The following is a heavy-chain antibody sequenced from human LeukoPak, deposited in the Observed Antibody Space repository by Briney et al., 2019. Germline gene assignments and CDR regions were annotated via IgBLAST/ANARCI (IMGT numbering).Heavy chain of an antibody. J-gene: IGHJ6*03. Sequence: ASVRVSCKASGYTFTGYYFHWVRQAPGQGLEWLGWINPNSGGTNYAQKFQGRVTMTWDTSITTAYMELRGLRSDDTAVYYCACSSGTGTTRNYYYYMDVWGKGATVTVSS. D-gene: IGHD1-7*01. CDR2: INPNSGGT. CDR3: ACSSGTGTTRNYYYYMDV. CDR1: GYTFTGYY. V-gene: IGHV1-2*02.